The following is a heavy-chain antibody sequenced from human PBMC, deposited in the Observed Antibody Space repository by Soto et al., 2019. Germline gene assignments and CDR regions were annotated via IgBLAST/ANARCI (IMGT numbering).Heavy chain of an antibody. CDR3: ASGTIAYYYYGMDV. CDR2: IDPSDSYT. Sequence: GESLKISCKGSGYSFTSYWISWVRQMPGKGLEWMGRIDPSDSYTNYSPSFQGHVTISADKSISTAYLQWSSLKASDTAMYYCASGTIAYYYYGMDVWGQRTTVTVSS. J-gene: IGHJ6*02. V-gene: IGHV5-10-1*01. D-gene: IGHD1-26*01. CDR1: GYSFTSYW.